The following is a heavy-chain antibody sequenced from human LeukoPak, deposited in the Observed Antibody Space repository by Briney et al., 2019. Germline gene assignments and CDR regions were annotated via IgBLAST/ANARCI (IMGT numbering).Heavy chain of an antibody. CDR3: AREHLYYYDSSGFDY. CDR2: IYYSGST. D-gene: IGHD3-22*01. Sequence: SETLSLTCTVSGGSISSSSYYWGWIRQPPGKGLEWIGSIYYSGSTYYNPSLKSRVTISVDTSMNQFSLKLSSVTAADTAVYYCAREHLYYYDSSGFDYWGQGTLVTVSS. J-gene: IGHJ4*02. V-gene: IGHV4-39*02. CDR1: GGSISSSSYY.